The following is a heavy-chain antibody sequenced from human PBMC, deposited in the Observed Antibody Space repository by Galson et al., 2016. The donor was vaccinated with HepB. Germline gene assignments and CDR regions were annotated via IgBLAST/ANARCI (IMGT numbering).Heavy chain of an antibody. J-gene: IGHJ4*02. CDR1: GFTFDGSS. D-gene: IGHD3-10*01. V-gene: IGHV3-73*01. CDR3: ARGSGHPTFDY. Sequence: ASGFTFDGSSIHWVRQASGKGLEWVGRIRSKRDNYATAYTASVRGRFTISRDDSKNTAYLQMNSLRTEDTAVYYCARGSGHPTFDYWGQGTLVTVSS. CDR2: IRSKRDNYAT.